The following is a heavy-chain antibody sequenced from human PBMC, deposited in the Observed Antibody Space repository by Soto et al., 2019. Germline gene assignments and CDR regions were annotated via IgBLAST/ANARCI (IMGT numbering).Heavy chain of an antibody. D-gene: IGHD6-13*01. V-gene: IGHV3-73*02. Sequence: EVQLVESGGGLVQPGGSLKLSCAASGFTFSGSAMHWVRQASGKGLEWVGRIRSKANSYATAYAASGKGRITISRDDTTITAYQKMNSLKTEDTAVYYCTLAVRAAAVTLGDYYYYYGMDVWGQGTTVNVSS. CDR2: IRSKANSYAT. J-gene: IGHJ6*02. CDR1: GFTFSGSA. CDR3: TLAVRAAAVTLGDYYYYYGMDV.